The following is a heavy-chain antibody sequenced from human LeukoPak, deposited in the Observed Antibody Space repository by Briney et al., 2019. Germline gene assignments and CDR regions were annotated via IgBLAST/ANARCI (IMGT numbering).Heavy chain of an antibody. D-gene: IGHD2-2*01. CDR3: ARNCSTTSCQKGVY. Sequence: ASVKVSCKASGYTFTSYGICWVRQAPGQGLEWMGWISPYNGYAKYTQRLQGRVTMTTDTSTSTAYMDLRSLTSDDTAVYYCARNCSTTSCQKGVYWGQGTLVTVSS. V-gene: IGHV1-18*01. CDR2: ISPYNGYA. CDR1: GYTFTSYG. J-gene: IGHJ4*02.